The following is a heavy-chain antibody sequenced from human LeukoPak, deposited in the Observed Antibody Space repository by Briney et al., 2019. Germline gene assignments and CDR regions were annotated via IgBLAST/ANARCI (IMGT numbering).Heavy chain of an antibody. J-gene: IGHJ4*02. D-gene: IGHD6-19*01. CDR3: ARGIAVAGTDY. V-gene: IGHV1-18*01. CDR1: GYTFTSYG. CDR2: TSAYNGNT. Sequence: GASVKVSCKASGYTFTSYGISWVRQAPGQGLEWMGWTSAYNGNTNYAQKLQGRVTMTTDTSTSTAYMELSRLRSDDTAVYYCARGIAVAGTDYWGQGTLVTVSS.